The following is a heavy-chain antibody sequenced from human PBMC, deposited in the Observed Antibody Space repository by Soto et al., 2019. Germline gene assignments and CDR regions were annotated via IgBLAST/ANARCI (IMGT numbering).Heavy chain of an antibody. CDR2: IYYSGST. CDR1: GGSISSGDYY. D-gene: IGHD3-10*01. J-gene: IGHJ5*02. CDR3: ARDLGKNRYYYGSGSYGPFDP. V-gene: IGHV4-30-4*01. Sequence: QVQLQESGPGLVKPSQTLSLTCTVSGGSISSGDYYWRWIRQPPGKGLEWIGYIYYSGSTYYNPYLKSRVTISVETSKNQFSLKLGSVTAADTAVYYCARDLGKNRYYYGSGSYGPFDPWGQGTLVTVSS.